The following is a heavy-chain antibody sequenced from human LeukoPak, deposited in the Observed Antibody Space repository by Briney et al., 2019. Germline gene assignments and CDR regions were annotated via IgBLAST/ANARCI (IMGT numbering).Heavy chain of an antibody. D-gene: IGHD2-8*01. Sequence: GGSLRLSCAASGFTFSSYGMSWVRQAPGKGLEWVANIKQDGSGKYYVDSVKGRFTISRDNAKNSLYLQMNSLRAEDTAVYYCAKDRCSNGIGCLYYYMDVWGKGTMVTISS. V-gene: IGHV3-7*01. CDR2: IKQDGSGK. CDR1: GFTFSSYG. CDR3: AKDRCSNGIGCLYYYMDV. J-gene: IGHJ6*03.